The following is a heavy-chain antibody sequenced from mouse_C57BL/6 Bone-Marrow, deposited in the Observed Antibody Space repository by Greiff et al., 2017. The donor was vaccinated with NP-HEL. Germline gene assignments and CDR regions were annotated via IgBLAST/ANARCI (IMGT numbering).Heavy chain of an antibody. J-gene: IGHJ2*01. Sequence: EVMLVESGGGLVKPGGSLKLSCAASGFTFSSYTMSWVRQTPEKRLEWVATISGGGGNTYYPDSVKGRLTISRDNAKNTLYLQMSSLRSEDTALYYCARGTLRIDYWGQGTTLTVSS. CDR1: GFTFSSYT. D-gene: IGHD1-1*01. CDR2: ISGGGGNT. CDR3: ARGTLRIDY. V-gene: IGHV5-9*01.